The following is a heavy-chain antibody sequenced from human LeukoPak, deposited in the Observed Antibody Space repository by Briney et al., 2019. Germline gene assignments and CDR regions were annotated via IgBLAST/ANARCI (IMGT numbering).Heavy chain of an antibody. V-gene: IGHV3-23*01. D-gene: IGHD1-1*01. J-gene: IGHJ4*02. Sequence: GGSLRLSCAASGFTVSFYAMSWVRQAPGKGLEWVSSISGSSGTYYADSVKGRFTISRDNSKDTLSLQMNSLRAEDTATYYCAKEHAGTGPYYFDQWGQGTLVTVSS. CDR1: GFTVSFYA. CDR3: AKEHAGTGPYYFDQ. CDR2: ISGSSGT.